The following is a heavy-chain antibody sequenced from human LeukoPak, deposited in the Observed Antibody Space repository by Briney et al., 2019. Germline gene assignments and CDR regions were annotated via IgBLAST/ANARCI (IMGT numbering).Heavy chain of an antibody. J-gene: IGHJ4*02. CDR1: GFTFSSYS. CDR2: IKSKTDGGTT. Sequence: PGGSLRLSCAASGFTFSSYSMNWVRQAPGKGLEWVGRIKSKTDGGTTDYAAPVKGRFTISRDDSKNTLYLQMNSLKTEDTAVYYCTTDQYYYGSGSFDYWGQGTLVTVSS. V-gene: IGHV3-15*01. CDR3: TTDQYYYGSGSFDY. D-gene: IGHD3-10*01.